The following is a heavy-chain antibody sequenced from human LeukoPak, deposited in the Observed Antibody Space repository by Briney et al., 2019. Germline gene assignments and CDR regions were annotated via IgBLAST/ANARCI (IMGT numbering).Heavy chain of an antibody. Sequence: GGSLRLSCAASGFTFSSYSMNWVRQAPGKGLEWVSSISSSSSYIYYADSVKGRFTISRDNSKNTLYLQMNSLRAEDTAVYYCARDWYHAIDYWGQGALVTVSS. V-gene: IGHV3-21*01. D-gene: IGHD2-2*01. J-gene: IGHJ4*02. CDR2: ISSSSSYI. CDR1: GFTFSSYS. CDR3: ARDWYHAIDY.